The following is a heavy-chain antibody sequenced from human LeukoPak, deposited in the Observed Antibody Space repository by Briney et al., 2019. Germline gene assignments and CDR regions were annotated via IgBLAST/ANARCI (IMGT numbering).Heavy chain of an antibody. V-gene: IGHV3-7*03. CDR3: ARLGFLTGYYNDAFDI. J-gene: IGHJ3*02. CDR1: GFTFSSYW. CDR2: IKQDGSEK. D-gene: IGHD3-9*01. Sequence: GGSLRLSCAASGFTFSSYWMSWVRQAPGKGLEWVANIKQDGSEKYYVDSVKGRFTISRDNAKNSLYLQMNSLRAEDTAVYYCARLGFLTGYYNDAFDIWGQGTMVTASS.